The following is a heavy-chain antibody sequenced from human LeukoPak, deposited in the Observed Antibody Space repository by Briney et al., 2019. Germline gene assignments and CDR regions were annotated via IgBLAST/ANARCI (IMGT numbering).Heavy chain of an antibody. V-gene: IGHV3-66*01. D-gene: IGHD3-9*01. CDR1: GFTVSSNY. J-gene: IGHJ4*02. CDR2: IYSGGST. CDR3: ARGHNFGRLHPFDY. Sequence: PGGSLRLSCAASGFTVSSNYMSWVRQAPGKGLEWVSVIYSGGSTYYADSVKGRFTISRDNSKNTLYLQMNSLRAEDTAVYYCARGHNFGRLHPFDYWGQGTLVTVSP.